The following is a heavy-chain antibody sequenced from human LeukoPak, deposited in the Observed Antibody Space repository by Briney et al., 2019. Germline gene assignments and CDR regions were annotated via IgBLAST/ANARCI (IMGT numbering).Heavy chain of an antibody. CDR1: GASISSGDYY. CDR3: ARALWSGHIYYGMDV. D-gene: IGHD3-10*01. J-gene: IGHJ6*02. CDR2: ISSTSNYI. Sequence: NPSETLSLTCTVSGASISSGDYYWSWIRQPPGKGLEWVSSISSTSNYIYYADSVRGRFTISRDSAKNSLYLQLNSLRAEDTALYYCARALWSGHIYYGMDVWGQGTTVTVSS. V-gene: IGHV3-21*06.